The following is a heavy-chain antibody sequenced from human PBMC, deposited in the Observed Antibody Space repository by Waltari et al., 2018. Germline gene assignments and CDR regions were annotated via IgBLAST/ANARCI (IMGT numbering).Heavy chain of an antibody. CDR1: GFTFSSYG. CDR3: AKKGQAFDY. Sequence: QVQLVESGGGVVQPGRSLRLSCAASGFTFSSYGMHWVRQAPGKGLEWVAVIWYDGSNKYYADSVKGRFTISRDNSKNTLYLQMNSLRAEDTAVYYCAKKGQAFDYWGQGTLVTVSS. CDR2: IWYDGSNK. J-gene: IGHJ4*02. V-gene: IGHV3-33*06.